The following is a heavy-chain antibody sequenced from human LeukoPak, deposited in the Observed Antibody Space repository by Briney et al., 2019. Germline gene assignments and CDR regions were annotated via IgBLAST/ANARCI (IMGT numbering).Heavy chain of an antibody. CDR2: IYSGGST. V-gene: IGHV3-53*01. CDR1: GFTVSSNY. J-gene: IGHJ4*02. D-gene: IGHD4-11*01. CDR3: ARVVSDDYSNYLDY. Sequence: PGGSLRLSCAASGFTVSSNYMSWVRQAPGKGLEWVSVIYSGGSTYCADSVKGRFTISRDNSKNTLYLQMNSLRAEDTAVYYCARVVSDDYSNYLDYWGQGTLVTVSS.